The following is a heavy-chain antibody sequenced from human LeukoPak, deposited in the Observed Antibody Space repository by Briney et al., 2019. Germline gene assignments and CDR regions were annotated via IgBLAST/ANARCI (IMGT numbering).Heavy chain of an antibody. CDR1: GGSISSYY. Sequence: SETLSLTCTVSGGSISSYYWSWIRQPPGKGLEWIGYIYYSGSTNYNPSLKSRVTISADTSKNQFSLKLSSVTAADTAVYYCARGAGGRKGLRGYWFDPWGQGTLVTVSS. CDR2: IYYSGST. CDR3: ARGAGGRKGLRGYWFDP. J-gene: IGHJ5*02. V-gene: IGHV4-59*01. D-gene: IGHD5/OR15-5a*01.